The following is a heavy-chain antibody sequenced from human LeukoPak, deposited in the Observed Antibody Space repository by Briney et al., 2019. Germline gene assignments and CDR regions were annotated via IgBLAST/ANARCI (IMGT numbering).Heavy chain of an antibody. V-gene: IGHV3-30*02. CDR1: GFTVSSNY. J-gene: IGHJ4*02. CDR2: IWYDGNEK. D-gene: IGHD1/OR15-1a*01. CDR3: ATEQEGRRAAFDH. Sequence: GGSLRLSCAASGFTVSSNYMSWVRQAPGKGLDWVAFIWYDGNEKHYADSAKGRFTISRDNSQNTLYLHMSSLRAEDTAIYYCATEQEGRRAAFDHWGQGTLVTVSS.